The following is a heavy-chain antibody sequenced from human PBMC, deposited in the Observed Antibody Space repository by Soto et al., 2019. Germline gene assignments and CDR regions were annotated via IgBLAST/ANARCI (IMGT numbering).Heavy chain of an antibody. V-gene: IGHV1-18*04. CDR3: ARDGSYYYDSSAINWFDP. J-gene: IGHJ5*02. D-gene: IGHD3-22*01. CDR2: ISAYNGNT. CDR1: GYTFTSYG. Sequence: ASVKVSCKASGYTFTSYGISWVRQAPGQGLAWMGWISAYNGNTNYAQKLQGRVTMTTDTSTSTAYMELRSLRSDDTAVYYCARDGSYYYDSSAINWFDPWGQGTLVTVSS.